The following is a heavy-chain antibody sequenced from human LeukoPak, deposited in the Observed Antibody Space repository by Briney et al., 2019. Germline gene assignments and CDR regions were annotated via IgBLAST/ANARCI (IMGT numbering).Heavy chain of an antibody. D-gene: IGHD2-2*02. V-gene: IGHV1-2*02. Sequence: ASVKVSCKASGYTFTGYYVHWVRQAPGQGLEWMGWINPNSGGTNYAQKFQGRVTMTRDTSISTAYMELSRLRSDDTAVYYCARDYCSSTSCFTFDPWGQGTLVTVSS. CDR2: INPNSGGT. J-gene: IGHJ5*02. CDR3: ARDYCSSTSCFTFDP. CDR1: GYTFTGYY.